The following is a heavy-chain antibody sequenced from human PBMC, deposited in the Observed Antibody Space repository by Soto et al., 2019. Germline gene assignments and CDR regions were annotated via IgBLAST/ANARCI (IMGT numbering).Heavy chain of an antibody. V-gene: IGHV1-69*02. CDR3: ATNYGSGSALFDY. Sequence: QVQLVQSGAEVKKPGSSVKVSCTASGGTFNFYSISWVRQAPGQGLEWVGRVIPMVGMSEYAQKFQGRVTITADKSMSTAYMNRRCMRSEDTAVYYCATNYGSGSALFDYWGQGTMVTVSS. CDR1: GGTFNFYS. CDR2: VIPMVGMS. D-gene: IGHD3-10*01. J-gene: IGHJ4*02.